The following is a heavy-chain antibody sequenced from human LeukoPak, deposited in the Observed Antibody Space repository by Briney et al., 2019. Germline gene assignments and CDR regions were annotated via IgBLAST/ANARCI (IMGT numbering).Heavy chain of an antibody. J-gene: IGHJ6*02. V-gene: IGHV1-46*01. CDR3: ARANFYDSSGRYFYCGMDV. CDR2: INPTGGST. D-gene: IGHD3-22*01. CDR1: GGTFISYA. Sequence: GASVKVSCKASGGTFISYAISWVRQAPGQGLEWMGIINPTGGSTTYAQKFQGRVTMTRDTSTSTVYMELSSLRSEDTAVYYCARANFYDSSGRYFYCGMDVWGQGTTVTVSS.